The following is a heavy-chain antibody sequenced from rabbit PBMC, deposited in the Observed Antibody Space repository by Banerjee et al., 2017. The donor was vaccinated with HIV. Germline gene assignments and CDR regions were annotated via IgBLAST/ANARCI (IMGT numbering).Heavy chain of an antibody. D-gene: IGHD1-1*01. J-gene: IGHJ6*01. CDR1: GVSFSSSSY. V-gene: IGHV1S40*01. Sequence: QSLEESGGDLVKPGASLTPTCTASGVSFSSSSYMCWVRQAPGKGLEWSACCDSGNSGFTYFANWAKGRYACSKTSETTVTLQMTRLTAADTATYFCASDTSSSFSSYGMDLRGPGTGVTVS. CDR3: ASDTSSSFSSYGMDL. CDR2: CDSGNSGFT.